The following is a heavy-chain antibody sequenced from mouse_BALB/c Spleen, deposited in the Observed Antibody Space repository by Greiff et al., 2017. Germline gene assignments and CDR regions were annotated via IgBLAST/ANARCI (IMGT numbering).Heavy chain of an antibody. CDR2: ISSGGSYT. CDR1: GFTFSSYA. J-gene: IGHJ3*01. CDR3: ARDRVTTESFAY. D-gene: IGHD1-1*01. V-gene: IGHV5-9-4*01. Sequence: DVQLVESGGGLVKPGGSLKLSCAASGFTFSSYAMSWVRQSPEKRLEWVAEISSGGSYTYYPDTVTGRFTISRDNAKNTLYLEMSSLRSEDTAMYYCARDRVTTESFAYWGQGTLVTVSA.